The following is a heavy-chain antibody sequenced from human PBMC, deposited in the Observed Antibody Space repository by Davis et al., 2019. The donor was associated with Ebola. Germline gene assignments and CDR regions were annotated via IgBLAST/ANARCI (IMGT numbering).Heavy chain of an antibody. V-gene: IGHV3-11*06. J-gene: IGHJ4*02. CDR2: ISSNGDYT. CDR1: GFTFSDYF. Sequence: GSLKISCAASGFTFSDYFMSWVRQAPGKGLKWVSYISSNGDYTNYAASVRGRFTISRDNAKNVLYLQIDSLRAEDTAVYYCTRDGDASGYPLWGQGTLVTVSS. D-gene: IGHD3-22*01. CDR3: TRDGDASGYPL.